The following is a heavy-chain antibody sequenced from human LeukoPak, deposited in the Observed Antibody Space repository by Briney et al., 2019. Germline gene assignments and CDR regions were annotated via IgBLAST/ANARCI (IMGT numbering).Heavy chain of an antibody. CDR3: AKDVGSGWYVFDY. CDR2: IDGSGGTT. CDR1: GFTFSSYA. V-gene: IGHV3-23*01. J-gene: IGHJ4*02. D-gene: IGHD6-19*01. Sequence: GGSLRLSCAASGFTFSSYAMTWVRQAPGKGLEWVSAIDGSGGTTYYADSVKGRFTISRDNSKNTLYLQMNSLRDEDTAVYYCAKDVGSGWYVFDYWGQGTLVTVSS.